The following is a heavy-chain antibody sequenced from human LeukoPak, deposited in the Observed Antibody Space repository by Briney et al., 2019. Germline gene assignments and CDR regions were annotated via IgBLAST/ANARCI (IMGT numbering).Heavy chain of an antibody. CDR2: ISGSGGST. D-gene: IGHD3-16*02. CDR3: AKFFMITFGGVIGPLDV. V-gene: IGHV3-23*01. CDR1: GFTFSGYA. Sequence: GGSLRLSCAASGFTFSGYAMSWVRQAPGKGLEWVSAISGSGGSTYYADSVKGRFTISRDNSKNTLYLQMNSLRAEDTAVYYCAKFFMITFGGVIGPLDVWGQGTTVTVSS. J-gene: IGHJ6*02.